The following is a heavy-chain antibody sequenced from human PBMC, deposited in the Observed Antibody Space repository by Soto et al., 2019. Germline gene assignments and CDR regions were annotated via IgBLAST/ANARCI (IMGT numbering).Heavy chain of an antibody. J-gene: IGHJ5*02. D-gene: IGHD3-9*01. Sequence: SETLSLTXTVSGGSISSVDPYWSWIRQPPGKGLEWIGYINYSGSTYYNPSLKSRATISRDTSKNQFSLKLTSVTAADTAVYYCARALGILTGYYRPWGQGTLVTVSS. CDR1: GGSISSVDPY. V-gene: IGHV4-30-4*01. CDR3: ARALGILTGYYRP. CDR2: INYSGST.